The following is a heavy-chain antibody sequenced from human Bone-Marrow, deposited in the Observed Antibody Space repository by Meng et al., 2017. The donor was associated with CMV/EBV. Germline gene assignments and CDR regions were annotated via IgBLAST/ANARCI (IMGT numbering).Heavy chain of an antibody. D-gene: IGHD3-10*01. V-gene: IGHV3-11*06. CDR3: ARSSYNRFDA. CDR1: GFTFSDYY. Sequence: LSCAASGFTFSDYYMSWVRQAPGKGLEWVAYISGSSSYTNYADSVKGRFTISRDNPKNSLYLQMNSLRVEDTAVYYCARSSYNRFDAWGQGTLVTVSS. J-gene: IGHJ5*02. CDR2: ISGSSSYT.